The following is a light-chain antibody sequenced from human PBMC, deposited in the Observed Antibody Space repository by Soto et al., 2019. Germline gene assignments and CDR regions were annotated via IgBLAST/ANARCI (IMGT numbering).Light chain of an antibody. CDR3: SSYTSSSTPYV. Sequence: QCALTQPASVSGSPGQSITISCTGTSSDVGGYNYVSWYQQHPGKAPKVMIYEVSNRPSGVPNRFSGSKSGNTASLTISGLQAEDEADYYCSSYTSSSTPYVFGTGTKVTVL. J-gene: IGLJ1*01. V-gene: IGLV2-14*03. CDR1: SSDVGGYNY. CDR2: EVS.